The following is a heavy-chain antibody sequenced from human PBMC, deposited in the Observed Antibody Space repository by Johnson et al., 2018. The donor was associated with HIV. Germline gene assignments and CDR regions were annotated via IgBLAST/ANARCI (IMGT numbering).Heavy chain of an antibody. CDR2: ISGSTI. CDR3: AREDSAFDI. V-gene: IGHV3-48*04. Sequence: VQLVESGGGVVQPGGSLRLSCVASGFTFSSCAMSWVRQAPGKGLEWVSGISGSTIYYADSVKGRFTISRDNAKNSLYLQMNSLRAEDTAVYYCAREDSAFDIWGQGTMVTVSS. J-gene: IGHJ3*02. CDR1: GFTFSSCA.